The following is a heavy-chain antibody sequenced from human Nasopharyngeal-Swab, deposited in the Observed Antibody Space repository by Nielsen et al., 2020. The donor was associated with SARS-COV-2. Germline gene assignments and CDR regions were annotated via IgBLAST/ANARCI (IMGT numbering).Heavy chain of an antibody. V-gene: IGHV1-8*01. D-gene: IGHD2-15*01. CDR3: ARGAAGNVIVVVVADISYYYMDV. CDR1: GYTFTSYD. Sequence: ASVNVSFKASGYTFTSYDINWVRQATGQGVEWMGWRNPNSGNTGYAQKFQGRVTMTRNTSISTAYMELSSLRSEDTAVYYFARGAAGNVIVVVVADISYYYMDVWGKGTTVTVSS. J-gene: IGHJ6*03. CDR2: RNPNSGNT.